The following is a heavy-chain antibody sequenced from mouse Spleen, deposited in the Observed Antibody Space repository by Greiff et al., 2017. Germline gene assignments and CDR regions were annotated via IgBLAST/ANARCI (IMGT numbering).Heavy chain of an antibody. CDR3: ARGGYYGSRDV. J-gene: IGHJ1*01. Sequence: VKVVESGAELVRPGVSVKISCKGSGYTFTDYAMHWVKQSHAKSLEWIGVISTYYGDASYNQKFKGKATMTVDKSSSTAYMELARLTSEDSAIYYCARGGYYGSRDVWGAGTTVTVSS. V-gene: IGHV1S137*01. D-gene: IGHD1-1*01. CDR1: GYTFTDYA. CDR2: ISTYYGDA.